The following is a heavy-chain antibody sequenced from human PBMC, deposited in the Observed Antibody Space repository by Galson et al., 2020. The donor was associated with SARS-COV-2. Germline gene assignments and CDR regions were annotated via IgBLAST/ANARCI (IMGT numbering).Heavy chain of an antibody. J-gene: IGHJ3*02. Sequence: GGSLRLSCAASGFTFDDYAMHWVRQAPGKGLEWVSGISWNSGSIGYADSVKGRFTISRDNAKNSLYLQMNSLRAEDTALYYCAKTTSSTSDVLLYAFDIWGQGTMVTVSS. V-gene: IGHV3-9*01. CDR1: GFTFDDYA. CDR2: ISWNSGSI. CDR3: AKTTSSTSDVLLYAFDI. D-gene: IGHD3-10*01.